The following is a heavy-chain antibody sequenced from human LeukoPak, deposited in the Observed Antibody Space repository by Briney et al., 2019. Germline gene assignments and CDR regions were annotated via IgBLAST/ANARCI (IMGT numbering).Heavy chain of an antibody. CDR1: GFTFSSYW. J-gene: IGHJ4*02. Sequence: GGSLRLSCAASGFTFSSYWMSWVRQAPGKGLEWVANIKQDGSEKYYVDSVKGRFTISRDNAKNSLYLQMNSLRAEDTAVYYCARDSGSGSYSETLDYWGRGTLVTVSS. D-gene: IGHD3-10*01. CDR2: IKQDGSEK. V-gene: IGHV3-7*01. CDR3: ARDSGSGSYSETLDY.